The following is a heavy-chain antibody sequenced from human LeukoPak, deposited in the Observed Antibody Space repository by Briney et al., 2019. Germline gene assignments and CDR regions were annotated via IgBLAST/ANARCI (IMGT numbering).Heavy chain of an antibody. CDR2: IYHSGST. CDR1: GYSISSGYY. V-gene: IGHV4-38-2*02. J-gene: IGHJ4*02. CDR3: ARGDYRGQPLGIVDY. D-gene: IGHD4-11*01. Sequence: SETLSLTCTVSGYSISSGYYWGWIRQPPGKGLEWIGSIYHSGSTYYNPSLKSRVTISVDTSKNQFSLKLSSVTAADTAVYYCARGDYRGQPLGIVDYWGQGTLVTVSS.